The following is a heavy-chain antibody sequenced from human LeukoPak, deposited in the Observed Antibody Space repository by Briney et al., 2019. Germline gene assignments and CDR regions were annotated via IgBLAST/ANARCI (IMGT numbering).Heavy chain of an antibody. D-gene: IGHD5-18*01. CDR3: ASGYSSYFDY. CDR2: ISSSSSYI. V-gene: IGHV3-21*01. CDR1: GFTFSNAW. Sequence: GGSLRLSCAASGFTFSNAWMSWVRQAPGKGLEWVSSISSSSSYIYYADSVKGRFTISRDNAKNSLYLQMNSLRAEDTAVYYCASGYSSYFDYWGQGTLVTVSS. J-gene: IGHJ4*02.